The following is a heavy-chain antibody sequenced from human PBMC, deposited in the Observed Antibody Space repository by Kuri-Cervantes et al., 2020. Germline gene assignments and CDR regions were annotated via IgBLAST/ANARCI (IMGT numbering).Heavy chain of an antibody. CDR1: GGSISSSSYY. CDR2: IYYSGST. J-gene: IGHJ4*02. Sequence: GSLRLSCTVSGGSISSSSYYWGWIRQPPGKGLEWIGSIYYSGSTYYNPSLKSRVTISVDTSKNQLSLKLSSVTAADTAVYYCARHYDFWSGYYDYWGQGTLVTVSS. CDR3: ARHYDFWSGYYDY. V-gene: IGHV4-39*01. D-gene: IGHD3-3*01.